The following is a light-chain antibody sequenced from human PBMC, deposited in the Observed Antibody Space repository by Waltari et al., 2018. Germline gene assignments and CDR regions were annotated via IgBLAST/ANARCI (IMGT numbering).Light chain of an antibody. CDR1: QSVNRN. CDR2: GAS. J-gene: IGKJ5*01. Sequence: DIVMTKSPATLSVSPGERANLSCRASQSVNRNLAWYQQTPGQAPRLLIYGASTRATGIPATFSVSGSGPEFTLTVSSLQSEDFAVYYCQQYNNWPPITFGQGTRLEIK. V-gene: IGKV3-15*01. CDR3: QQYNNWPPIT.